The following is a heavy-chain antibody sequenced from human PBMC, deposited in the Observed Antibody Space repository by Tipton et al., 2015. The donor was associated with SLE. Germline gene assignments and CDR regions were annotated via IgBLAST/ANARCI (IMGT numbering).Heavy chain of an antibody. D-gene: IGHD1-26*01. J-gene: IGHJ4*02. CDR1: GFTFSAFS. Sequence: GSLRLSCAASGFTFSAFSMSWVRQAPGKGPECVSGISGSGDSADYADSVKGRFVIFRDNSKNTLYLQMNSLRVEDTSVYYCARYLNPGSDFRLDYWGQGSLVTVSS. CDR3: ARYLNPGSDFRLDY. V-gene: IGHV3-23*01. CDR2: ISGSGDSA.